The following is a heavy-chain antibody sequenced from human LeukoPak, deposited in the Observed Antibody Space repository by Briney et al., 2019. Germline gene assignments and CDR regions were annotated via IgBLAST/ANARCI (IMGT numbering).Heavy chain of an antibody. CDR1: GGSISSYY. D-gene: IGHD3-9*01. CDR2: IYYSGST. V-gene: IGHV4-59*08. CDR3: ARHFVPSHILTQIVHGYFDL. J-gene: IGHJ2*01. Sequence: SETLSLTCTVSGGSISSYYWSWIRQPPGKGLEWIGYIYYSGSTNYNPSLKSRVTISVDTSKNQFSLKLSSVTAADTAVYYCARHFVPSHILTQIVHGYFDLWGRGTLVTVSS.